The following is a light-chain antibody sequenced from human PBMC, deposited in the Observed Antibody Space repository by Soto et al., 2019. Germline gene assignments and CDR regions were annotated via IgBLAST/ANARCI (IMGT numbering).Light chain of an antibody. Sequence: SYELTQPPSVSVAPGKTARITCGGNNIGSKSVHWYQQKPGQAPVLVIYYDSDRPSGIPERFSGSNSGNTATLTISRVEAGDEADNYCKGWDRSIDQLVFGGGTKLTVL. V-gene: IGLV3-21*04. CDR3: KGWDRSIDQLV. J-gene: IGLJ2*01. CDR2: YDS. CDR1: NIGSKS.